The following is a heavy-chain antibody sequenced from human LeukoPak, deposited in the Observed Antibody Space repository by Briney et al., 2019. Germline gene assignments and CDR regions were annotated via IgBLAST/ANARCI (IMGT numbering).Heavy chain of an antibody. Sequence: GGSLRLSCAASGFTFSSYGMHWVRQAPGKGLEWVAFIRYDGSNKYYADSVKGRFTISRDNAKNSLYLQMNSLRAEDTAVYYCAGGVGFFRGDHIYYYYGMDVWGQGITVTVSS. CDR2: IRYDGSNK. V-gene: IGHV3-30*02. CDR3: AGGVGFFRGDHIYYYYGMDV. D-gene: IGHD3-10*01. CDR1: GFTFSSYG. J-gene: IGHJ6*02.